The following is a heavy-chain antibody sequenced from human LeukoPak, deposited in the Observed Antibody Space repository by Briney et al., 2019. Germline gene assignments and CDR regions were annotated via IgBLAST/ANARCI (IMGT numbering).Heavy chain of an antibody. CDR1: GDTLTELS. CDR2: FHPEDTEP. CDR3: TTLNVLRYLRWPGKFYYYMDV. J-gene: IGHJ6*03. D-gene: IGHD3-9*01. V-gene: IGHV1-24*01. Sequence: GASVNVSCKVSGDTLTELSMNWVRQAPGKGLEWMGGFHPEDTEPIYAQKFQGRVTMTEDTSTETAYMEVSSLTSEDTAVYYCTTLNVLRYLRWPGKFYYYMDVWGKGTTVTVSS.